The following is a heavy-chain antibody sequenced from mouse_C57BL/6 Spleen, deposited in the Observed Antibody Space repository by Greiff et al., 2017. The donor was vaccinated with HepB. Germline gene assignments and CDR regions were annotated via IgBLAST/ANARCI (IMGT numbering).Heavy chain of an antibody. D-gene: IGHD1-1*01. V-gene: IGHV14-1*01. J-gene: IGHJ1*03. CDR3: TTLYYGSSYGDFDV. CDR1: GFNIKDYY. CDR2: IDPEDGDT. Sequence: VQLQQSGAELVRPGASVKLSCTASGFNIKDYYMHWVKQRHEQGLEWIGRIDPEDGDTEYAPKFQGKATMTADTSSNTAYLQLSSLTSEDTAVYYCTTLYYGSSYGDFDVWGTGTTVTVSS.